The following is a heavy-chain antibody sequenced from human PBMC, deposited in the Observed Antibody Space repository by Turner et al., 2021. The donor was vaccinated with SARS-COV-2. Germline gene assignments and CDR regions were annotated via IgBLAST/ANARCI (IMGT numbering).Heavy chain of an antibody. CDR3: ARLGGGDRPGDY. D-gene: IGHD2-21*02. CDR1: GYTFTAYY. CDR2: ISPHSGDT. J-gene: IGHJ4*02. V-gene: IGHV1-2*07. Sequence: QVHLVQSGAEVRKPGASVKVSCKASGYTFTAYYIHWLRQAPGQVPEWMGCISPHSGDTNYSHNSQGRVTITRYTSINTAYMELSRLRSDDTAVYYCARLGGGDRPGDYWGQGTWSPSPQ.